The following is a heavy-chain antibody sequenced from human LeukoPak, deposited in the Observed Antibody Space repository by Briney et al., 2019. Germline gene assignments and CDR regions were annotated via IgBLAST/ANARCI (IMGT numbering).Heavy chain of an antibody. D-gene: IGHD4-17*01. CDR2: ISHIGRT. CDR1: GDSFSSHY. J-gene: IGHJ3*02. CDR3: ARDLVTVTKGFDI. Sequence: SEALSLTCAVSGDSFSSHYWTWIRQSPGTGLEWIGYISHIGRTNYNPSLKSRVTISIDTSKNQFSLKLRSVTAADTAVYYCARDLVTVTKGFDIWGQGTMVSVSS. V-gene: IGHV4-59*11.